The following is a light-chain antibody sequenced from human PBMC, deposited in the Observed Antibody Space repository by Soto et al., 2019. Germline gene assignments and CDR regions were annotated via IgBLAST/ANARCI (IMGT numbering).Light chain of an antibody. CDR1: QTISTW. J-gene: IGKJ1*01. V-gene: IGKV1-5*03. CDR2: KAS. Sequence: DIQMTQSPSTLSSSVGYRFTITCRASQTISTWLAWYQQKPGKAPKLLIYKASRLESGVPSRFSGSESGTEFTLTISNLQPDDFATYYCQQYHKFWTFGQGTKVDI. CDR3: QQYHKFWT.